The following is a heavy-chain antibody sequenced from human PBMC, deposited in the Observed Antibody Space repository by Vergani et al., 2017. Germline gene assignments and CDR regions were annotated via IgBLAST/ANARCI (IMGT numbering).Heavy chain of an antibody. CDR1: GFTLSSYW. CDR3: ARDLPITRVAIGAFDI. D-gene: IGHD2-21*01. Sequence: EVQLVESGGGLVQPGGSLRLSCAASGFTLSSYWMSWVRQAPGKGLEWVANIKQDGSEKYYVDSVKGRFTISRDNAKNSLYLQVNSLRAEDTAVYYCARDLPITRVAIGAFDIWGQGTMVTVSS. CDR2: IKQDGSEK. V-gene: IGHV3-7*01. J-gene: IGHJ3*02.